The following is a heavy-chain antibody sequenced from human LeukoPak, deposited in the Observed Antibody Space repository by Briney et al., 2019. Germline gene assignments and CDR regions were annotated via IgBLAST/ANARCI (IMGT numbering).Heavy chain of an antibody. Sequence: PSETLSLTCAVYGGSFSGYYWSWIRQPPGKGLEWIGEINHSGSTNYNPSLKSRVTISVDTSKNQFSLKLSSVTAADTAVYYCASGTAAGLFDYWGQGTLVTVSS. V-gene: IGHV4-34*01. CDR1: GGSFSGYY. J-gene: IGHJ4*02. CDR3: ASGTAAGLFDY. D-gene: IGHD6-13*01. CDR2: INHSGST.